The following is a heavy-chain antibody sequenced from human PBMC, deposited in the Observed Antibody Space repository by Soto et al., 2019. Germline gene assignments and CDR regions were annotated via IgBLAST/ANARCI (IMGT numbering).Heavy chain of an antibody. CDR1: GFTFKNYA. V-gene: IGHV3-30-3*01. J-gene: IGHJ4*02. CDR3: ARGLPDFDWRLPFGY. Sequence: GGSLRLSCAASGFTFKNYAMHWVRQAPGKGLEWVAVISYDGSIEFYADSVKGRFTISRDDFKNTMFLQMGSLRVEDTAVYYSARGLPDFDWRLPFGYWGQGTLVTVSS. D-gene: IGHD3-9*01. CDR2: ISYDGSIE.